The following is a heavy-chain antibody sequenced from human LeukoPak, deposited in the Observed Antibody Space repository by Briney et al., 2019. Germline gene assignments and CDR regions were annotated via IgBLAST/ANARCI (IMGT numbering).Heavy chain of an antibody. CDR1: GYTFTSYG. CDR2: ISAYNGNT. V-gene: IGHV1-18*01. Sequence: ASVKVSCKASGYTFTSYGISWVRQAPGQGLEWMGWISAYNGNTNYAQKLQGRVTMTTDTSTSTAYMELRSLRSDDTAVYYCAREHEAYGDYVEDAFDIWGQGTMVTVSS. CDR3: AREHEAYGDYVEDAFDI. J-gene: IGHJ3*02. D-gene: IGHD4-17*01.